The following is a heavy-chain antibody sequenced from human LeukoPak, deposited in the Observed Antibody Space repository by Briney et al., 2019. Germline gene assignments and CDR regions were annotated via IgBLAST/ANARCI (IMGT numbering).Heavy chain of an antibody. J-gene: IGHJ6*02. CDR2: FDPEDGET. CDR3: ATWTCTSCSVPYYYYGMDV. V-gene: IGHV1-24*01. Sequence: ASVKVSCRVSGYTLTELSMHWVRQAPGKGLEWMGGFDPEDGETIYAQKFQGRVTMTEDTSTDTAYMELSSLRSEDTAVYYCATWTCTSCSVPYYYYGMDVWGQGTTVTVSS. CDR1: GYTLTELS. D-gene: IGHD2-2*01.